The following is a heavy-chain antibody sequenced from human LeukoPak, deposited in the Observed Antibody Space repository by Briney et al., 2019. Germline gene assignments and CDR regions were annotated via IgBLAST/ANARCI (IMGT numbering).Heavy chain of an antibody. Sequence: SETLSLTCAVYGGSFSGYYWSWIRQPPGKGLEWIGEINHSGSTNYNPSLKSRVTISVDTSKNQLSLKLSSVTAADTAVYYCARGQKRYYYDSSGYPLKSWGQGTLVTVSS. J-gene: IGHJ4*02. V-gene: IGHV4-34*01. CDR2: INHSGST. CDR1: GGSFSGYY. CDR3: ARGQKRYYYDSSGYPLKS. D-gene: IGHD3-22*01.